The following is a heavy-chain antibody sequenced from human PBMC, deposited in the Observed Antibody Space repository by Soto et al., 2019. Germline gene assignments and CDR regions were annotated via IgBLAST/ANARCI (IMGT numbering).Heavy chain of an antibody. J-gene: IGHJ6*02. CDR3: ARDDAVGYYYGMDV. V-gene: IGHV1-18*04. CDR2: ISAYNGNT. D-gene: IGHD1-26*01. CDR1: GYTFTSYG. Sequence: RASVKVSCKASGYTFTSYGISWVRQAPGQGLEWMGWISAYNGNTNSAQKHQGRVTMTTDTSTSTAYMELRSLRSDDTAVYYCARDDAVGYYYGMDVWGQGTTVTVSS.